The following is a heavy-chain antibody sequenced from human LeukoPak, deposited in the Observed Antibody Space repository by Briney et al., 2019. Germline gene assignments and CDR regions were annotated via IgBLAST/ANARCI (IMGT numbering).Heavy chain of an antibody. CDR3: ARTVGRYDFWSGYPPAFDY. D-gene: IGHD3-3*01. CDR1: GYTFTGYY. V-gene: IGHV1-2*02. CDR2: INPNSGGT. J-gene: IGHJ4*02. Sequence: GASVKVSCKASGYTFTGYYMHWVRQAPGQGREWMGWINPNSGGTNYAQKLQGRVTMTRDTSISTAYMELSRLRSDDTAVYYCARTVGRYDFWSGYPPAFDYWGQGTLVTVSS.